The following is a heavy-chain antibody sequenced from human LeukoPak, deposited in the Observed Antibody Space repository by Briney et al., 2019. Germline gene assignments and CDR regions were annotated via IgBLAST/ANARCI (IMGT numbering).Heavy chain of an antibody. V-gene: IGHV4-34*01. D-gene: IGHD2-2*01. CDR1: GGSFSGYY. Sequence: PSETLSLTCAVYGGSFSGYYWSWIRQPPGKGLEGIGEINHSGSTNYNPSLTSRVAISVDTSKNQFSLKLSSVTAADTAVYYCARRWARHSRYCSSTSCSVGNWFDPWGQGTLVTVSS. J-gene: IGHJ5*02. CDR2: INHSGST. CDR3: ARRWARHSRYCSSTSCSVGNWFDP.